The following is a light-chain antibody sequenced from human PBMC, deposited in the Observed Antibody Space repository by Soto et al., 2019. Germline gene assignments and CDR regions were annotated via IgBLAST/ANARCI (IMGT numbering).Light chain of an antibody. V-gene: IGKV3-15*01. Sequence: VLTQSPATLSVSPGERATLSCRASASVSINLAWFQQKPGQAPRLLIYGASTRTTGVPLRFSGSGSGKEFTITISSLQSEDLAVYFCRQYNDWRTCGQGTKVQI. CDR2: GAS. J-gene: IGKJ1*01. CDR3: RQYNDWRT. CDR1: ASVSIN.